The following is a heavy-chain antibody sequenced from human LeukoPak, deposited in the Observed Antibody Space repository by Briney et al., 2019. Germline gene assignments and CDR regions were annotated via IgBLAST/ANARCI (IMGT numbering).Heavy chain of an antibody. Sequence: ASVKVSCKASGYTFPMFGLSWVRQAPGQGLEWVGWISVYTGNTNYAQQFQGRVTMTTDTSTTTVYMEPTSLRSDDTAVYYCARVIDIVGAIPMEYAFDYWGQGTLVTVSS. J-gene: IGHJ4*02. CDR1: GYTFPMFG. D-gene: IGHD1-26*01. CDR3: ARVIDIVGAIPMEYAFDY. V-gene: IGHV1-18*01. CDR2: ISVYTGNT.